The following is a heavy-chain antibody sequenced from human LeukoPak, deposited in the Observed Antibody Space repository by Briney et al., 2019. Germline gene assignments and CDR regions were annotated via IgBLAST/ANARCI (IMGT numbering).Heavy chain of an antibody. CDR2: IYYSGSA. V-gene: IGHV4-30-4*08. Sequence: PSETLSLTCTVSGGSISSGDYYWSWIRQPPGKGLEWIGYIYYSGSAYYNPSLKSRVTISVDTSKNQFSLKLSSVTAADTAVYYCARGWATNYGDYYIDYWGQGTLVTVSS. CDR3: ARGWATNYGDYYIDY. CDR1: GGSISSGDYY. J-gene: IGHJ4*02. D-gene: IGHD4-17*01.